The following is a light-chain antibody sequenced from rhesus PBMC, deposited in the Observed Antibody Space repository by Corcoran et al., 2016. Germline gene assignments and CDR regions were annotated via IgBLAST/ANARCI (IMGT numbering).Light chain of an antibody. CDR3: CSYRSGSTYI. J-gene: IGLJ1*01. V-gene: IGLV2S9*01. CDR2: DVN. CDR1: SSDIGGYND. Sequence: QSALTQPPSVSKSLGQSVTISCTGTSSDIGGYNDVSWYQQHPGTAPRLLIYDVNKRPSGVSDCFSGSKSGNTASLTISGLHADDDADYYSCSYRSGSTYIFGAGTRLTVL.